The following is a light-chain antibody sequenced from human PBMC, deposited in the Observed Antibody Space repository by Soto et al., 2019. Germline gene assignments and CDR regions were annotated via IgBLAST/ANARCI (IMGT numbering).Light chain of an antibody. CDR3: SFYAGRNTLYV. Sequence: GLTQPPSASGSPGQSVTISCTGTSXDIGVYNYVSWYQQHPGKAPKLMIYEVSKRPSGVPDRFSGSKSGNTASLTVSGLQAEDEADYYCSFYAGRNTLYV. CDR2: EVS. V-gene: IGLV2-8*01. J-gene: IGLJ1*01. CDR1: SXDIGVYNY.